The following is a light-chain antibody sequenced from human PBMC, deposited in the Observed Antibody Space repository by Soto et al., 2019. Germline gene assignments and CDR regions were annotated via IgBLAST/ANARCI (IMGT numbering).Light chain of an antibody. CDR1: GSNIGNNY. Sequence: QSVLTQPSSTSGTPGQRVTISCSGSGSNIGNNYVCWYQQLPGAAPRLVIYKNNGRPSGVPDRFSGSQSGTSASLAISGLRSEDEADYYCAVWDDSLSAWVFGGGTQLTVL. CDR2: KNN. J-gene: IGLJ3*02. V-gene: IGLV1-47*01. CDR3: AVWDDSLSAWV.